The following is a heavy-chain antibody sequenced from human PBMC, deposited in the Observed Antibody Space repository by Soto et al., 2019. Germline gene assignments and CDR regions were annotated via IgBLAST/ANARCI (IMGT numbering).Heavy chain of an antibody. CDR1: GLTFSNYG. J-gene: IGHJ5*01. CDR2: ISGTSVEE. Sequence: GGSLRLSCTASGLTFSNYGMSWVRQAPGKGLEWVSYISGTSVEEHHADSVKGRFTISRDNSKNTLHLQMNSLRPDDTAIYYCVKALAAVGENWFDSWGQGSLVTV. CDR3: VKALAAVGENWFDS. V-gene: IGHV3-23*01. D-gene: IGHD2-21*01.